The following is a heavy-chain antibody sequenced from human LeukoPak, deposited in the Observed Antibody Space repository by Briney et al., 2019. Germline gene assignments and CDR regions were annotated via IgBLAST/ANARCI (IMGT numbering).Heavy chain of an antibody. Sequence: ASVKVSCKASGYIFTSYDINWVRQATGQGLEWMGWMNPNSGDTGYAQKFQGRVTMTRNTSISTAYMELSSLRSEDTAVYYCARGGVAAAGTGDYWGQGTLVTVSS. J-gene: IGHJ4*02. D-gene: IGHD6-13*01. V-gene: IGHV1-8*01. CDR3: ARGGVAAAGTGDY. CDR1: GYIFTSYD. CDR2: MNPNSGDT.